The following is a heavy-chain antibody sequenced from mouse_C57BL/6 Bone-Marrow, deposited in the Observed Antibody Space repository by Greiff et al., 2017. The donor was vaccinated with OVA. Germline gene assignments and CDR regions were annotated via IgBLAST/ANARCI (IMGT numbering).Heavy chain of an antibody. CDR3: ARDYGSREYFDV. V-gene: IGHV1-61*01. J-gene: IGHJ1*03. D-gene: IGHD1-1*01. CDR1: GYTFTDYW. CDR2: IYPSNSET. Sequence: QVQLQQPGAELVRPGSSVKLSCKASGYTFTDYWMDWVKQRPGQGLEWIGNIYPSNSETDYNQKFKGKATLTADKSSSTAYMQLSSLTSEDSAVDYCARDYGSREYFDVWGTGTTVTVSS.